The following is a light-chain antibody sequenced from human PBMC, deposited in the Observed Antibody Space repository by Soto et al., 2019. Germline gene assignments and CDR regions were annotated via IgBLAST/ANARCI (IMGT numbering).Light chain of an antibody. CDR3: QVWDASSDHRYV. V-gene: IGLV3-21*02. CDR1: NIGSKS. J-gene: IGLJ1*01. CDR2: DDT. Sequence: SYEVTQPPSVSVAPGQTARITCGGNNIGSKSVNWYQQKPGQAPVLLVYDDTDRPSGIPERFSGSNSGNTATLTISRVEAGDEADYYCQVWDASSDHRYVFGIWTKVTVL.